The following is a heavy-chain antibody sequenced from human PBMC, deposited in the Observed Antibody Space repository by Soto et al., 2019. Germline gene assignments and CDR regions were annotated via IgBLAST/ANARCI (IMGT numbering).Heavy chain of an antibody. V-gene: IGHV1-18*01. J-gene: IGHJ3*02. Sequence: QVQLVQSGAEVKKPGASVKVSCKASGYTFTIYGISWVRQAPGQGLEWMGWSSAYNGNTNYAQKLQGRVTMTTDTSTSTAYMELRSLRSDDTAVYYCASDGVTALSFHAFDIWGQGTMVTVSS. D-gene: IGHD2-21*02. CDR1: GYTFTIYG. CDR3: ASDGVTALSFHAFDI. CDR2: SSAYNGNT.